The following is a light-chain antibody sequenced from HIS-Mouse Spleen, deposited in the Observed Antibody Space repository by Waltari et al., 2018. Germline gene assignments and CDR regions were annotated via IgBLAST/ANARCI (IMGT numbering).Light chain of an antibody. J-gene: IGLJ2*01. CDR1: SRDVGGYNY. CDR3: SSYTSSSTLVV. CDR2: DVS. Sequence: QSALTQPASVSGSPGQSITIPCTGTSRDVGGYNYVSWYQPHPGKAPKLMIYDVSNRPSGVSNRFSGSKSGNTASLTISGLQAEDEADYYCSSYTSSSTLVVFGGGTKLTVL. V-gene: IGLV2-14*03.